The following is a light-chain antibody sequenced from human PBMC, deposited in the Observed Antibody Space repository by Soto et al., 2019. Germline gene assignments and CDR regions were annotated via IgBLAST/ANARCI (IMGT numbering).Light chain of an antibody. V-gene: IGKV2-24*01. Sequence: VFTPAPFSSPFNLGPPASISCRFSQSLVRNDGNTYLSWLQQRPGQPPRLLIYKISNRYSGVPDRFSGSGAGTDFTLKISSVEAEDVGVYYCMQGTLFPRTFGQGTKVDIK. J-gene: IGKJ1*01. CDR3: MQGTLFPRT. CDR1: QSLVRNDGNTY. CDR2: KIS.